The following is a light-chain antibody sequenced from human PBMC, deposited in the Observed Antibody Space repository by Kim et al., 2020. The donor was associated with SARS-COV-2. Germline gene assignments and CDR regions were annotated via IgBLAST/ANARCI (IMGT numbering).Light chain of an antibody. V-gene: IGLV1-44*01. CDR2: AND. J-gene: IGLJ3*02. Sequence: SVLTQPPSASGTPGPRVTISCSGGNSNIGANTVNWYQQFPGTAPKLLIYANDRRPSGVPDRFSVSQSGTSASLAISGLQSEDEADYYCATWDDSLNAWVFGGGTQLTVL. CDR1: NSNIGANT. CDR3: ATWDDSLNAWV.